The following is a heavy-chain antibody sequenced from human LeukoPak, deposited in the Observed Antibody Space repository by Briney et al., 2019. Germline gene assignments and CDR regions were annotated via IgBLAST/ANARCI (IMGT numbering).Heavy chain of an antibody. V-gene: IGHV4-59*01. CDR2: IYYSGST. CDR1: GGSISSYY. CDR3: ARGGYYGSGNDFRFDP. D-gene: IGHD3-10*01. J-gene: IGHJ5*02. Sequence: TSETLSLTCTVSGGSISSYYWSWIRQPPGKGLEWIGYIYYSGSTNYKPSLKSRVTISVDTSKNQFSLKLSSVTAADMAVYYCARGGYYGSGNDFRFDPWGQGTLVTVSS.